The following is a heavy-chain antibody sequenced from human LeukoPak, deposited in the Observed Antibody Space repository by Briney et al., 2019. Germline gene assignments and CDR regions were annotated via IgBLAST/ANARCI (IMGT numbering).Heavy chain of an antibody. CDR3: ARDLGVVDYYYYYGMDV. V-gene: IGHV3-30*04. D-gene: IGHD2-15*01. CDR2: ISYDGSNK. J-gene: IGHJ6*02. Sequence: WGSLRLSCAASGFTFSSYAMHWVRQAPGKGLEWVAVISYDGSNKYYADSVKGRFTISRDNSKNTLYLQMNSLRAEDTAVYYCARDLGVVDYYYYYGMDVWGQGTTVTVSS. CDR1: GFTFSSYA.